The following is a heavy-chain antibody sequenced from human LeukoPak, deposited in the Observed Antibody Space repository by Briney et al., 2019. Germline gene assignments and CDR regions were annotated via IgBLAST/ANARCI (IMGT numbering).Heavy chain of an antibody. Sequence: GGSLRLSCAASGFTFSSYSMNWVRQAPGKGLEWVSSISSSSSYIYYADSVKGRFTISRDNAKNSLYLQMNSLRAEDTAVYYCARGACCTNGVCSNWFDPWGQGTLVTVSS. CDR3: ARGACCTNGVCSNWFDP. V-gene: IGHV3-21*01. CDR2: ISSSSSYI. J-gene: IGHJ5*02. D-gene: IGHD2-8*01. CDR1: GFTFSSYS.